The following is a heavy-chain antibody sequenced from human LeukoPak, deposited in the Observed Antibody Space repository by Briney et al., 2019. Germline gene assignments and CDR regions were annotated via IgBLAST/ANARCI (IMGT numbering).Heavy chain of an antibody. V-gene: IGHV3-7*01. CDR1: GFTFSSYW. J-gene: IGHJ4*02. CDR2: IKQDGSEK. Sequence: GSLRLSCAASGFTFSSYWMSWVRQAPGKGLEWVANIKQDGSEKYYVDSVKGRFTISRDNAKNSLYLEMNSLRVEDTAVYYCARAYYYDSSGYPYYFDYWGQGTLVTVSS. CDR3: ARAYYYDSSGYPYYFDY. D-gene: IGHD3-22*01.